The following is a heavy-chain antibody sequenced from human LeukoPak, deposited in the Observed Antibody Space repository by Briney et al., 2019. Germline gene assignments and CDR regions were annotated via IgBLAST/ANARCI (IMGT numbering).Heavy chain of an antibody. Sequence: SGPALVKPTQALTLTCTFSGFSLITSGMCVSWIRQPPGKALEWLALIDWDDDKYYSTSLKTRLTISKDTFKNQVVLTMTNMDPVDTATYYCARISAYGDYYFDYWGQGTLVTVSS. CDR3: ARISAYGDYYFDY. V-gene: IGHV2-70*01. J-gene: IGHJ4*02. CDR1: GFSLITSGMC. D-gene: IGHD4-17*01. CDR2: IDWDDDK.